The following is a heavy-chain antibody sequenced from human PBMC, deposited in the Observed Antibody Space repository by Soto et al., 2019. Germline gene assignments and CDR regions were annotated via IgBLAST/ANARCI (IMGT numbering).Heavy chain of an antibody. CDR2: IYYSGST. J-gene: IGHJ5*02. Sequence: PSETLSLTCAVSGGSISSYYWSWIRQPPGKGLEWIGYIYYSGSTNYYPSLKSRVTISVDTSKNQFSLKLSSVTAADTAVYYCARLSITIFGVVNWFDPWGQGTLVTVSS. CDR1: GGSISSYY. CDR3: ARLSITIFGVVNWFDP. D-gene: IGHD3-3*01. V-gene: IGHV4-59*01.